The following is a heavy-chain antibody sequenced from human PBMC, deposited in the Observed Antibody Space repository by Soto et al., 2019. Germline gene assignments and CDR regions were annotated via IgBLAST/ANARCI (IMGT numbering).Heavy chain of an antibody. D-gene: IGHD4-17*01. CDR2: IYPGDSDT. Sequence: GESLKISCKGSGYSFTNYWIGWVRQMPGKGLEWMGIIYPGDSDTKYSPSFQGQVTISADKSISTAYLQWSSLKASDTAMFYCARLVIYGDYEHYIDYWGQGTLVTVSS. CDR1: GYSFTNYW. V-gene: IGHV5-51*01. J-gene: IGHJ4*02. CDR3: ARLVIYGDYEHYIDY.